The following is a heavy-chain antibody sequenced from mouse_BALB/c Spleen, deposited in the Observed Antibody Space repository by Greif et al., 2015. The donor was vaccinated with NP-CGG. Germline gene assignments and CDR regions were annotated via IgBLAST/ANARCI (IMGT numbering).Heavy chain of an antibody. D-gene: IGHD2-10*02. CDR3: AREYGNYFDY. CDR2: IRNKANGYTT. CDR1: GFTFTDYY. Sequence: EVQRVESGGGLVQPGGSLRLSCATSGFTFTDYYMSWVRPPPGKALEWLGFIRNKANGYTTEYSASVKGRFTISRDNSQSILYLQMNTLRAEDSATYYCAREYGNYFDYWGQGTTLTVAS. J-gene: IGHJ2*01. V-gene: IGHV7-3*02.